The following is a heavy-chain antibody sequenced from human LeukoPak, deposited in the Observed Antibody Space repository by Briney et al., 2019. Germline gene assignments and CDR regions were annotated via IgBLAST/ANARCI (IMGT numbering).Heavy chain of an antibody. CDR1: GFTLGSANA. CDR2: ISASGSAT. Sequence: GGSLRLSCAASGFTLGSANAMTWVRQAPGTGLEWVSLISASGSATYYAGSVRGRFAISRDISKNTLFLQMSSLRTEDTAVYYCAKGTLFGVVTSFDFWGQGTLVTVSS. CDR3: AKGTLFGVVTSFDF. J-gene: IGHJ4*02. V-gene: IGHV3-23*01. D-gene: IGHD3-3*01.